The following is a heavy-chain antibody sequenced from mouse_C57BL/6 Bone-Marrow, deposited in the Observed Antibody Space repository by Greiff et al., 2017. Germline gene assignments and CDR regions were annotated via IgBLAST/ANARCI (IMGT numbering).Heavy chain of an antibody. CDR1: GYTFTSYW. J-gene: IGHJ2*01. CDR3: TRCRELDY. V-gene: IGHV1-5*01. Sequence: VQLQQSGPVLARPGASVKMSCKTSGYTFTSYWMHWVNQRPGTGLEWIGAIYPGNSDTSYTQKFKGKAKLTAVTSASTAYMELSSLTNEDAAVYSCTRCRELDYWGQGTTLTVSS. CDR2: IYPGNSDT. D-gene: IGHD4-1*01.